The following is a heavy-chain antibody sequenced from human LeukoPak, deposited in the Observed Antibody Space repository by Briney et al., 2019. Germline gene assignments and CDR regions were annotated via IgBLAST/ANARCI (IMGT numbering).Heavy chain of an antibody. J-gene: IGHJ4*02. Sequence: GGSLRLSCAASGFTFSTYGMSWVRQAPGKGLEWGSAISGSGDSTYYADSVKGRFTISRDNAKNSLYLQMNSLRAEDTALYYCAREPPRYDKLFDYWGQGTLVTVSS. D-gene: IGHD3-22*01. CDR2: ISGSGDST. CDR1: GFTFSTYG. V-gene: IGHV3-23*01. CDR3: AREPPRYDKLFDY.